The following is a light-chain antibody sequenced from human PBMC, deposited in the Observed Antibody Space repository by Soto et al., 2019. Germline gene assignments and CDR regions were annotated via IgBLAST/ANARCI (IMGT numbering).Light chain of an antibody. V-gene: IGKV1-12*01. J-gene: IGKJ3*01. CDR3: QQANSFPFT. CDR1: QDINNW. CDR2: AAS. Sequence: DIQLTQSPSSVSASVGDRVTITCRASQDINNWLAWYRQKPGRAPQLLIFAASSLQSGVPSRFSGSGSGADFTLTISGLQPEDFGTYYCQQANSFPFTFGPGTKVDIK.